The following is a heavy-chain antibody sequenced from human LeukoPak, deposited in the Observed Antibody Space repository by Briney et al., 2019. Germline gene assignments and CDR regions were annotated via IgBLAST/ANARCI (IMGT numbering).Heavy chain of an antibody. V-gene: IGHV3-7*03. D-gene: IGHD2-15*01. CDR2: IKQDGTEK. J-gene: IGHJ4*02. CDR3: AKQWWLHEDYFDY. CDR1: GFTFRTYW. Sequence: GGSLRLSCAASGFTFRTYWMTWVRQAPGKGLEWVANIKQDGTEKYYVDSVKGRFTISRDNAKNTLYLQMNSLRAEDTAVYYCAKQWWLHEDYFDYWGQGTLVTVSS.